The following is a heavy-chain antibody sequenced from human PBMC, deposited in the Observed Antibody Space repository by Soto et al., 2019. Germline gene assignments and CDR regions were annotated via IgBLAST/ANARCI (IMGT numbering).Heavy chain of an antibody. V-gene: IGHV4-59*01. CDR2: IYYSGST. CDR3: ARDGNSSWPRVDYYYYMDV. CDR1: GGSISSYY. Sequence: SETLSLTCTVSGGSISSYYWSWIRQPPGKGLEWIGYIYYSGSTNYNPSLNSRVTISVDTSKHQFSLKLSSVTAADTAVYYCARDGNSSWPRVDYYYYMDVWGKGTPVTVSS. J-gene: IGHJ6*03. D-gene: IGHD6-13*01.